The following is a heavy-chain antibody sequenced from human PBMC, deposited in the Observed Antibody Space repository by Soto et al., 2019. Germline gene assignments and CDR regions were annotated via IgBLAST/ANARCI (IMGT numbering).Heavy chain of an antibody. CDR1: GFTYSNYA. Sequence: LRPSCAASGFTYSNYAMNWVRQAPGKGLEWVSAISGSGASTLYADSVKGRFTVSRDKSKSTLYLQMNSLRADDAAVYYCAKPGDFWSGYHYFHYGLDVWGQGTTVTVSS. V-gene: IGHV3-23*01. CDR2: ISGSGAST. D-gene: IGHD3-3*01. J-gene: IGHJ6*02. CDR3: AKPGDFWSGYHYFHYGLDV.